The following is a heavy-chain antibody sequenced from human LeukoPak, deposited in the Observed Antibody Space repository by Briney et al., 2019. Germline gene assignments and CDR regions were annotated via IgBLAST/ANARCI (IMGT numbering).Heavy chain of an antibody. D-gene: IGHD3-10*01. Sequence: GGSLRLSCAASGFTVSGNYMNWVRQAPGKGLEWVSVIYSGGNTYYAESVKGRFTISRDKSKNTLYLQMNSLRAEDTAVYYCARAQFTLLYAFDIWGQGTMVTVSS. J-gene: IGHJ3*02. CDR1: GFTVSGNY. CDR3: ARAQFTLLYAFDI. CDR2: IYSGGNT. V-gene: IGHV3-53*01.